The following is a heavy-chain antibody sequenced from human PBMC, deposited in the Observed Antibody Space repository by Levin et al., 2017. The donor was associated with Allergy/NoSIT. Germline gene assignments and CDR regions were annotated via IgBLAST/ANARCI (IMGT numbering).Heavy chain of an antibody. Sequence: PGGSLRLSCAASEFSFTDAWMSWVRQAPGKGLEWVGRIKSKTDGGTTDYPAPVKGRFTISRDDSKNTLFLQMNSLKTEDTAIYYCTTDCCSWGRGRMAAAPSPNYWGQGTLVTVSS. J-gene: IGHJ4*02. V-gene: IGHV3-15*01. CDR2: IKSKTDGGTT. D-gene: IGHD6-13*01. CDR1: EFSFTDAW. CDR3: TTDCCSWGRGRMAAAPSPNY.